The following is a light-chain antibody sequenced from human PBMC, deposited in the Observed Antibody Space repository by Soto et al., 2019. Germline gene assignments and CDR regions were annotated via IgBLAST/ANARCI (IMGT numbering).Light chain of an antibody. Sequence: QSALTQPTSVSGSPGQSITISCTGTSSDVGGYNYVSWYQQHPGKAPKLMIYDVSDRPSGVSNRFSGSKSGNTASLTISGVQAGDGADYYCNSCTSSSTYVFGTGTQLTVL. CDR3: NSCTSSSTYV. J-gene: IGLJ1*01. V-gene: IGLV2-14*03. CDR2: DVS. CDR1: SSDVGGYNY.